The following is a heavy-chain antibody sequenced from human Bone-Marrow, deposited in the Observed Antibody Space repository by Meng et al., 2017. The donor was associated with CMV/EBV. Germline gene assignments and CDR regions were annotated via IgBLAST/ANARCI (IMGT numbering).Heavy chain of an antibody. J-gene: IGHJ4*02. CDR2: INHSGST. CDR3: ARGLRGVRFLEWLPYYFDY. Sequence: SFSGYYWSWLRQPPGKGLEWIGEINHSGSTNYNPSLKSRVTISVDTSKNQFSLKLSSVTAADTAVYYCARGLRGVRFLEWLPYYFDYWGQGTLVTVSS. CDR1: SFSGYY. D-gene: IGHD3-3*01. V-gene: IGHV4-34*01.